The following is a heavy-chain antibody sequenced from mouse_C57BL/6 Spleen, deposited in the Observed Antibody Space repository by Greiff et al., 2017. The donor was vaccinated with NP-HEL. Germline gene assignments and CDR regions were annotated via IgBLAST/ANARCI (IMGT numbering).Heavy chain of an antibody. CDR1: GFSLTSYG. D-gene: IGHD2-4*01. J-gene: IGHJ1*03. Sequence: QVQLKESGPGLVQPSQSLSITCTVSGFSLTSYGVHWVRQSPGKGLEWLGVIWSGGSTDYNAAFISRLSISKDNSKSQVFFKMNSLQADDTAIYYCASIYYDYDGYFDVWGTGTTVTVSS. V-gene: IGHV2-2*01. CDR2: IWSGGST. CDR3: ASIYYDYDGYFDV.